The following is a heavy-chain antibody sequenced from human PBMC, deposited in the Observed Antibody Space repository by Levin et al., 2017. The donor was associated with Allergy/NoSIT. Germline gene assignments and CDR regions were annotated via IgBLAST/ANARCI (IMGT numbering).Heavy chain of an antibody. J-gene: IGHJ2*01. CDR2: ISSSSYI. CDR3: ARDLEDGSSSWYSGQGLWYFDL. CDR1: GFTFSSYS. D-gene: IGHD6-13*01. Sequence: GGSLRLSCAASGFTFSSYSMNWVRQAPGKGLEWVSSISSSSYIYYADSVKGRFTISRDNAKNSLYLQMNSLRAEDTAVYYCARDLEDGSSSWYSGQGLWYFDLWGRGTLVTVSS. V-gene: IGHV3-21*01.